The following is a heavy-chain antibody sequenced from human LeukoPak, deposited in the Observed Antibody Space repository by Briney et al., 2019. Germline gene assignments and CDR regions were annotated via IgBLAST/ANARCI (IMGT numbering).Heavy chain of an antibody. CDR1: GGSISRSSYY. J-gene: IGHJ3*02. CDR3: ARHGLAYCGGDCYSDAFDI. D-gene: IGHD2-21*02. CDR2: IYHSGST. V-gene: IGHV4-39*01. Sequence: SETLSLTCTVSGGSISRSSYYWGWVRQPPGKGLEWIGSIYHSGSTYYNPSLKSRVSISVDTSKNQFSLKLSSVTAADTAVYYCARHGLAYCGGDCYSDAFDIWGQGTMVTVSS.